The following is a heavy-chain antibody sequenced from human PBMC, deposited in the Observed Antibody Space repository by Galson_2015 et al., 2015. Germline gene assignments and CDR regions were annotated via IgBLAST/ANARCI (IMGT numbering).Heavy chain of an antibody. CDR2: IKQDGSEI. Sequence: SLRLSCAASGFTFSSYWMSWVRQAPGRGLEWGGNIKQDGSEIYYVDSVKGRLTISRDNAKNSLYLQMNSLRAEDTAVYYCARDILGVSFWYEGLDYWGQGSPVTVSS. CDR3: ARDILGVSFWYEGLDY. V-gene: IGHV3-7*03. CDR1: GFTFSSYW. J-gene: IGHJ4*02. D-gene: IGHD6-13*01.